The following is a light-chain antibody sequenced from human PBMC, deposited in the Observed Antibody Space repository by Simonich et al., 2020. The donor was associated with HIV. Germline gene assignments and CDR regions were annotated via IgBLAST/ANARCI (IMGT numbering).Light chain of an antibody. CDR3: QSTDSSGTYV. Sequence: SYELTQPPSVSVSPGQTARNTCSGDALPKQYAYWYQQMPGQAPVLVIYKDDERPAGIPERFSGSSSGTTVTLTISGVQAEDEADYYCQSTDSSGTYVFGTGTKVTVL. J-gene: IGLJ1*01. CDR1: ALPKQY. CDR2: KDD. V-gene: IGLV3-25*03.